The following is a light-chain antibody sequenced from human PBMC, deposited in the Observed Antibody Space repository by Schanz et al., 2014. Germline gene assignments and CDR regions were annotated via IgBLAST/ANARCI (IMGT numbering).Light chain of an antibody. Sequence: QSALTQPASVSGSPGQSITISCTGTSSDVGGYNYVSWYQQHPGKAPKLMIYDVHNRPSGVPYRFSGSKSGNTASLTISGLQAEDEADYYCSSYTSSSTRGVFGTGTKLTVL. CDR2: DVH. J-gene: IGLJ1*01. CDR1: SSDVGGYNY. CDR3: SSYTSSSTRGV. V-gene: IGLV2-14*01.